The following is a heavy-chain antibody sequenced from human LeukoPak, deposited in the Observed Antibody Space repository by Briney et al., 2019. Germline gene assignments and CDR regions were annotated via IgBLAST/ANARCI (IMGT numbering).Heavy chain of an antibody. CDR3: ARPATIYSSGWYYFDY. D-gene: IGHD6-19*01. CDR1: GFTVSSNY. J-gene: IGHJ4*02. V-gene: IGHV3-53*01. CDR2: IYSGGST. Sequence: GGSLRLSCAASGFTVSSNYMSWVRQAPGKGLEWVSVIYSGGSTYHADSVKGRFTISRDNSKNTLYLQMNSLRAEDTAVYYCARPATIYSSGWYYFDYWGQGTLVTVSS.